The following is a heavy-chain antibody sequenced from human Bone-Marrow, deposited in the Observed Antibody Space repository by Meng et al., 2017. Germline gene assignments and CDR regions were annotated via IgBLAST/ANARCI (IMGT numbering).Heavy chain of an antibody. CDR1: GFTFSSYA. V-gene: IGHV3-30*04. Sequence: GESLKISCAASGFTFSSYAMHWVRQAPGKGLEWVAVISYDGSNKYYADSVKGRFTISRDNSKNTLYLQMNSLRAEDTAVYYCAREDRGSYSNGPLDVWGQGTTVTVSS. CDR3: AREDRGSYSNGPLDV. D-gene: IGHD1-26*01. CDR2: ISYDGSNK. J-gene: IGHJ6*02.